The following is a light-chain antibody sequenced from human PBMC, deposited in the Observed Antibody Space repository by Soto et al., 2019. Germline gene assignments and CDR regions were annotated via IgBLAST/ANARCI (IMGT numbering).Light chain of an antibody. J-gene: IGLJ1*01. Sequence: QSVLTQPPSASGTPGQRVTISCSGSSSNIGSNAVNWYQQLPGTAPKYLMYSNNQRPSGVPDRFSGSKSGTSASLAINSLQSEDEADYYCAAWDDSLSDYVFGTGTKVTVL. V-gene: IGLV1-44*01. CDR2: SNN. CDR3: AAWDDSLSDYV. CDR1: SSNIGSNA.